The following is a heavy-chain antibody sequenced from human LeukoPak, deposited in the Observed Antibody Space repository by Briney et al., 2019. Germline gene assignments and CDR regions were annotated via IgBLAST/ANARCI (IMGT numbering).Heavy chain of an antibody. D-gene: IGHD3-16*01. CDR1: GASVSSASY. V-gene: IGHV4-61*01. J-gene: IGHJ3*02. Sequence: PSETLSLTCPVSGASVSSASYWTWIRQLPGKGVEWIAHIYNGVNTNYNPSLKSRVTIPVDTSKNQFSLRLNSVTAADTAIYYCARDQGGGSHRHAFDIWGQGTMVTVSS. CDR3: ARDQGGGSHRHAFDI. CDR2: IYNGVNT.